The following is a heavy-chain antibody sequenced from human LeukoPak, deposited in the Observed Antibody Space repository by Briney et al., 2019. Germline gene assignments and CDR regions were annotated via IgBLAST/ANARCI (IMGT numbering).Heavy chain of an antibody. Sequence: GGSLRLSCAASGFTFSSYSMNWVRQAPGKGLEWVSSISSSSSYIYYADSVKGRFTISRDNAKNSLYLQMNSLRAEDTAVYYCAKGFGGVPCGGDCYSPTFDYWGQGTLVTVSS. J-gene: IGHJ4*02. CDR2: ISSSSSYI. V-gene: IGHV3-21*01. CDR1: GFTFSSYS. CDR3: AKGFGGVPCGGDCYSPTFDY. D-gene: IGHD2-21*01.